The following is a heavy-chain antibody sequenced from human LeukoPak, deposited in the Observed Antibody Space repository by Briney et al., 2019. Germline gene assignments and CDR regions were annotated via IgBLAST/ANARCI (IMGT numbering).Heavy chain of an antibody. CDR3: ASSPPTGTTWYFDL. D-gene: IGHD1-7*01. V-gene: IGHV3-7*01. J-gene: IGHJ2*01. CDR1: GFTFSDIW. Sequence: PGGSLRLSCAGPGFTFSDIWMTWVRQTPGKGLEWVANIKVDGTEKNLVDSVKGRFTISRDNSKNTLYLQMGSLRAEDMAVYYCASSPPTGTTWYFDLWGRGTLVTVSS. CDR2: IKVDGTEK.